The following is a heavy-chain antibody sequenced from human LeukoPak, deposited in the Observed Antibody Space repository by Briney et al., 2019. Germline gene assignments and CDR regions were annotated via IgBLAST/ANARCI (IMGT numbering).Heavy chain of an antibody. Sequence: SVKVSCKASGYRFISNYIQWVRQAPGLGPEWMGWMHPGNGNTRYAEKFQGRVTMTRDTSINTAYMDLSNLRSDDTAVYYCAREGSYCVGGDCYSYFWGQGTLITVSS. J-gene: IGHJ4*02. CDR1: GYRFISNY. CDR3: AREGSYCVGGDCYSYF. CDR2: MHPGNGNT. D-gene: IGHD2-21*02. V-gene: IGHV1-2*02.